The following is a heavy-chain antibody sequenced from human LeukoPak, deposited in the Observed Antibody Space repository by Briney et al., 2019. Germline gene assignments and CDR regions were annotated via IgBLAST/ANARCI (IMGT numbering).Heavy chain of an antibody. J-gene: IGHJ4*02. Sequence: GASVKVSCKVSGYTLTELSMHWVRQAPGKGLEWMGGFDPEDGGTIYAQKFQGRVTMTEDTSTDTAYMELSSLRSEDTAVYYCATGPQTLVGARDDWGQGTLVTVSS. CDR3: ATGPQTLVGARDD. CDR2: FDPEDGGT. D-gene: IGHD1-26*01. CDR1: GYTLTELS. V-gene: IGHV1-24*01.